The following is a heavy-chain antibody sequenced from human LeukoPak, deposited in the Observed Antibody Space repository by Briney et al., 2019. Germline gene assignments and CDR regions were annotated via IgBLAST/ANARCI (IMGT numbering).Heavy chain of an antibody. V-gene: IGHV6-1*01. D-gene: IGHD1-26*01. J-gene: IGHJ3*02. CDR3: ARVSSPWSPRDAFDI. CDR1: GDRVSSNSAT. CDR2: TYYKYKRYN. Sequence: SQTLSLTCAISGDRVSSNSATWDWIRQSPSRGLEWLGRTYYKYKRYNDYAVSVKSRITINSDTSKNQFSLQLNSVTPEDTAVYYCARVSSPWSPRDAFDIWGQGTMVTVSS.